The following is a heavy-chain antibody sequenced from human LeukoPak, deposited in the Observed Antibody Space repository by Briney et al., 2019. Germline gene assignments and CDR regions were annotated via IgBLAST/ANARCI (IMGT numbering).Heavy chain of an antibody. Sequence: GGSLRLSCAASGFTFSSYWMHWVRQAPGKGLVWVSRINSDGSSTSCADSVKGRFTISRDNAKNTLYLQMNSLRAEDTAVYYCALMVRGFTFDYWGQGTLVTVSS. CDR1: GFTFSSYW. CDR2: INSDGSST. D-gene: IGHD3-10*01. V-gene: IGHV3-74*01. CDR3: ALMVRGFTFDY. J-gene: IGHJ4*02.